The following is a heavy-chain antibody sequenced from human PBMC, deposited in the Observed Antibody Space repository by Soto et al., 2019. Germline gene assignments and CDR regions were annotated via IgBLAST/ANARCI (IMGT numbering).Heavy chain of an antibody. CDR1: GGTFSSYS. CDR2: IIPIFGTA. D-gene: IGHD6-13*01. CDR3: ASGGIAAALNFDY. J-gene: IGHJ4*02. V-gene: IGHV1-69*06. Sequence: SVKVSCKASGGTFSSYSISWVRQAPGQGLEWMGGIIPIFGTANYAQKFQGRVTITADKSTSTAYMELSSLRSEDTAVYYCASGGIAAALNFDYWGQGTLVTVSS.